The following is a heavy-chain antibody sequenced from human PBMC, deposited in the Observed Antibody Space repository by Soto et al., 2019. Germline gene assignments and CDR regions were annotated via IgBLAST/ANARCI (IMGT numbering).Heavy chain of an antibody. CDR1: GVSISNSSYY. CDR2: IGSSDI. J-gene: IGHJ3*01. D-gene: IGHD2-8*01. V-gene: IGHV3-23*01. Sequence: ETLSLTCTVSGVSISNSSYYWGWVRQAPGKGLEWVSTIGSSDIYYADSVKGRFTISRDNSKNILFLQMNSLRADDTAVYYCAKDHFKGNGVFDGFDVWGQGTMVTVSS. CDR3: AKDHFKGNGVFDGFDV.